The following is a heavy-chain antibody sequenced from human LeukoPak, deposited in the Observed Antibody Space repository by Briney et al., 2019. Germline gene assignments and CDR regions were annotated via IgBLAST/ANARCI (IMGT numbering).Heavy chain of an antibody. J-gene: IGHJ4*02. V-gene: IGHV3-7*01. CDR3: ARGLGAKGLSGAFDY. D-gene: IGHD1-26*01. CDR1: EFAFSSYW. CDR2: IKQDGSEK. Sequence: GGSLRLSCAASEFAFSSYWMSWVRQAPGKGLEWVANIKQDGSEKYYVDSVKGRFTISRDNAKNSLYLQMNSLRAEDTAVYYCARGLGAKGLSGAFDYWGQGTLVTVSS.